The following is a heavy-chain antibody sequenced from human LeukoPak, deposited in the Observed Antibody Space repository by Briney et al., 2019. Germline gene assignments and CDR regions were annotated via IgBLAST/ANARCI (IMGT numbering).Heavy chain of an antibody. CDR3: ARRVYYDTSGYHPTAGYFDL. Sequence: PSQSLSLTCPVSGGSIFIYYRHWIRQSPGKGLEWVGYVFANGITAYSPSPRSGGSISIDTSSSQFSLRLTSVTAADTATYDCARRVYYDTSGYHPTAGYFDLWGRGTLVSVSS. CDR1: GGSIFIYY. J-gene: IGHJ2*01. CDR2: VFANGIT. D-gene: IGHD3-22*01. V-gene: IGHV4-4*08.